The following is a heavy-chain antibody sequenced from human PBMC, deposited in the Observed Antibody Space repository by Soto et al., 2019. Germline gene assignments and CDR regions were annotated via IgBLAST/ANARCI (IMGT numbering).Heavy chain of an antibody. J-gene: IGHJ6*02. CDR3: ARGYGDYGRMDV. V-gene: IGHV1-3*05. Sequence: QVQLVQSGAEEKKPGASVKVSCKASGYTFTTYALHWVRQAPGQRLEWMGWINAGNSNTKYSQKFQGRVTITRDTSASTAYMELNILRSEDTAVYYCARGYGDYGRMDVWGQGTTVTVSS. D-gene: IGHD4-17*01. CDR1: GYTFTTYA. CDR2: INAGNSNT.